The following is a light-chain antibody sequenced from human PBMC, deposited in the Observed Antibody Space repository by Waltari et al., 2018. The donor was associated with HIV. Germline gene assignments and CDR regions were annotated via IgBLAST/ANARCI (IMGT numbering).Light chain of an antibody. V-gene: IGKV3-15*01. Sequence: ETVMTQSPAPLSVSPGERATPSCRASQTVSSNLAWYQQKPGQAPRLLIYGASTRATGIPARFSGSGSGTEFTLTISSLQSEDFAVYYCQQYNNWPRTFGQGTKVEIK. CDR1: QTVSSN. J-gene: IGKJ1*01. CDR2: GAS. CDR3: QQYNNWPRT.